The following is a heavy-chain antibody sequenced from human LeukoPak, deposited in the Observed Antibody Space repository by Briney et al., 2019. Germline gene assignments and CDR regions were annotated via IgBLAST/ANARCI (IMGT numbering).Heavy chain of an antibody. J-gene: IGHJ4*02. CDR2: ISSDGSST. CDR1: GFTFSSYA. D-gene: IGHD1-26*01. Sequence: GGSLRLSCAASGFTFSSYAMYWVRQAPGKGQVWVSRISSDGSSTIYADSVKGRFTISRDIAKNTLYLQMNSLRAEDTAVYYCARAQMGAPTDYWGQGTLVTVSS. V-gene: IGHV3-74*01. CDR3: ARAQMGAPTDY.